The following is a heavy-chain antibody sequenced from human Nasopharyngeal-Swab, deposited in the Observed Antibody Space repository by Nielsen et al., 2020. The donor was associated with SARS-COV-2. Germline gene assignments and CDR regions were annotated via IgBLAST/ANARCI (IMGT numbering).Heavy chain of an antibody. V-gene: IGHV3-21*01. CDR2: ISSSSSYI. J-gene: IGHJ4*02. CDR1: GFTFSSYS. Sequence: GGSLRLSCAASGFTFSSYSMNWVRQAQGKGLEWVSSISSSSSYISYADSVKGRITISRDNAKNSLYLQMNSLRAENTAVYYSVRGRSSSWHGGYFDYWGQGTLVTVSS. D-gene: IGHD6-13*01. CDR3: VRGRSSSWHGGYFDY.